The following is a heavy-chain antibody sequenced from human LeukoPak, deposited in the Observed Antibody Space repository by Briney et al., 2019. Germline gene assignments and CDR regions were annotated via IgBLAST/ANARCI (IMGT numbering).Heavy chain of an antibody. J-gene: IGHJ4*02. CDR1: GGSISSYY. CDR3: ASIHVDTAMVDY. Sequence: SETLSLTCTVSGGSISSYYWSWIRQPAGKGLEWIGRIYTSGSTNYNPSLKCRVTMSVDTSKNQFSLKLSSVTAADTAVYYCASIHVDTAMVDYWGQGTLVTVSS. V-gene: IGHV4-4*07. CDR2: IYTSGST. D-gene: IGHD5-18*01.